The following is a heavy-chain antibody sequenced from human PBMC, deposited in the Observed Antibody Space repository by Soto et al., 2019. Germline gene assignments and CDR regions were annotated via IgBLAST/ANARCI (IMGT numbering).Heavy chain of an antibody. V-gene: IGHV3-48*02. D-gene: IGHD2-2*02. Sequence: EVQLVESGGGLVQPGGSLRLSCAASGFTFSDYALNWVRQAPGEGLEWISYISSSSSTIYFADSLKGRFTISRDNAKNSLYLQMNSLRDEDTAVYYCASTLQYCTSTSCYTWGRFDYWGQGTLVTVSS. J-gene: IGHJ4*02. CDR3: ASTLQYCTSTSCYTWGRFDY. CDR2: ISSSSSTI. CDR1: GFTFSDYA.